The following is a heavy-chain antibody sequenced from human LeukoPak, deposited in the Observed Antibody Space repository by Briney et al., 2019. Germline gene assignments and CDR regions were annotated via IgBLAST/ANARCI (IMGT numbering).Heavy chain of an antibody. Sequence: ASVKVSCKASGYTFTGYYMHWVRQAPGQGLEWMGWINTNTGNPTYAQGFTGRFVFSLDTSVSTAYLQISSLKAEDTAVYYCARALPLWFGELLSELGFDYWGQGTLVTVSS. J-gene: IGHJ4*02. CDR2: INTNTGNP. D-gene: IGHD3-10*01. CDR3: ARALPLWFGELLSELGFDY. CDR1: GYTFTGYY. V-gene: IGHV7-4-1*02.